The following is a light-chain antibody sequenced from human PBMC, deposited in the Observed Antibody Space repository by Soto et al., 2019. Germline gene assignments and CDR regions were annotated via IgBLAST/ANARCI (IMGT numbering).Light chain of an antibody. CDR3: QQYGSSWT. CDR1: QSVSSH. V-gene: IGKV3-20*01. J-gene: IGKJ1*01. CDR2: GAS. Sequence: EIVLTQSPGTLSLSPGEGATLSCRASQSVSSHFAWYQQKPGQAPRLLIHGASSRATGIPDRFSGSGSGTDFTLTISRLEPEDFAVYYCQQYGSSWTFGQGTKV.